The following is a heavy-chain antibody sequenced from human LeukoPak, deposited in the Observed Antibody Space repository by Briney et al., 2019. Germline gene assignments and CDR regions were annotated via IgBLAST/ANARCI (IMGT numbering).Heavy chain of an antibody. CDR3: AREGIVVVPAADNYFDY. CDR1: GFTFSSYS. D-gene: IGHD2-2*01. V-gene: IGHV3-21*01. CDR2: ISSSSSCI. Sequence: GGSLRLSCAASGFTFSSYSMNWVRQAPGKGLEWVSSISSSSSCIYYADSVKGRFTISRDNAKNSLYLQMNSLRAEDTAVYYCAREGIVVVPAADNYFDYWGQGTLVTVSS. J-gene: IGHJ4*02.